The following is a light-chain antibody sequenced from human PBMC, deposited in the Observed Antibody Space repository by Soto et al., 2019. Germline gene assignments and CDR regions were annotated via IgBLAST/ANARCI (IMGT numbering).Light chain of an antibody. CDR2: LNSDGSH. J-gene: IGLJ3*02. CDR1: SGHNSYA. CDR3: QTWSTDIRV. Sequence: QLVLTQPPSASASLGASVKLTCTLSSGHNSYAIAWHQQQAEKGPRYLMKLNSDGSHSKGDGIPDRFAGSSSVAERYLTFACLQSEDEADYYCQTWSTDIRVFGGGTKLTVL. V-gene: IGLV4-69*01.